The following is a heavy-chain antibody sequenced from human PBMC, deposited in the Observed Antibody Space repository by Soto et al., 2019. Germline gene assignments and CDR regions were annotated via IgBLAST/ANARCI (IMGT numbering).Heavy chain of an antibody. CDR2: ISGSGGST. CDR3: AKDQGSSWYEIDY. D-gene: IGHD6-13*01. CDR1: GFTFNSYV. J-gene: IGHJ4*02. Sequence: GGSLRLSCAASGFTFNSYVMYWVRQAPGKGLEWVSTISGSGGSTYYADSVKGRFTISRDNSKNTLYLQMNSLRAEDTAVYYCAKDQGSSWYEIDYWGQGTLVTVSS. V-gene: IGHV3-23*01.